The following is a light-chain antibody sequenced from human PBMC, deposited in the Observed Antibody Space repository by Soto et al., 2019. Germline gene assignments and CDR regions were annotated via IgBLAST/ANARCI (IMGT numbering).Light chain of an antibody. Sequence: EIVLTQSPGTLSLSPGERATLSCRASQSVSSSYLAWYQQKPGQAPRLLIYDASSRAPGIPDRFSGSGSGTDFTLTISRLEPEDFAVYYCQQYGSSQLTFGQGPRLQ. CDR3: QQYGSSQLT. J-gene: IGKJ5*01. CDR1: QSVSSSY. V-gene: IGKV3-20*01. CDR2: DAS.